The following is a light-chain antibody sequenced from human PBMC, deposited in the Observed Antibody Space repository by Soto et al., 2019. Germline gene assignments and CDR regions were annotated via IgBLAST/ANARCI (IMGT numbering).Light chain of an antibody. Sequence: DIQMTQSPSTLSASVGDRVTITCRASQSIGSELAWYQQKPGKAPKLLIYKASNLDSGVPSRFSGSGSGTECTLTVSRLQPDDFATYYCLQYDNYPLTFGGGTRAEIK. CDR3: LQYDNYPLT. CDR1: QSIGSE. CDR2: KAS. V-gene: IGKV1-5*03. J-gene: IGKJ4*01.